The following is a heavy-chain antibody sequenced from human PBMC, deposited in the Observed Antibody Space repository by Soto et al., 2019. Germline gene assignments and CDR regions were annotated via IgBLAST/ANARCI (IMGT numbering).Heavy chain of an antibody. Sequence: AASVKVSCKASGYTFTSYDINWVRQTAGQGLEWMGWMSPKTANAGYAQKFQGRGTMTRSTSISTAYMELSSLTSEDTAVYYCTGGPPNWGFDSWGQGPPVTVSS. J-gene: IGHJ5*01. CDR1: GYTFTSYD. CDR2: MSPKTANA. CDR3: TGGPPNWGFDS. V-gene: IGHV1-8*01. D-gene: IGHD7-27*01.